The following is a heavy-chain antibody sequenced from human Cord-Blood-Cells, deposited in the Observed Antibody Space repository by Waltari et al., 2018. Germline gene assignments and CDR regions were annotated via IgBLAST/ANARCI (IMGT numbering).Heavy chain of an antibody. Sequence: QVQLVQSGAEVKKPGASVKVSCKASGYTLTRYDINLVRPATRQGLEWMGWMNPNSGNTGYAQKFQGRVTITRNTSISTAYMELSSLRSKDTAVYYCARRYYYGSGSYYNFDYWGQGTLVTVSS. J-gene: IGHJ4*02. CDR2: MNPNSGNT. CDR3: ARRYYYGSGSYYNFDY. V-gene: IGHV1-8*03. CDR1: GYTLTRYD. D-gene: IGHD3-10*01.